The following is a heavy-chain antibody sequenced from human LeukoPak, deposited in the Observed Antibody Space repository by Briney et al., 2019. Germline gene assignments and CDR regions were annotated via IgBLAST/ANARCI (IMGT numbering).Heavy chain of an antibody. J-gene: IGHJ4*02. V-gene: IGHV4-30-2*01. CDR1: GASISSGGYS. Sequence: RSSETLSLTCAVSGASISSGGYSWGWIRQPPGKGLEWIGFIYHSGSTYYNPSLKSRVTISEDRSKNQFSLKLSSVTAANTAVYYCARGEFRTGIFEYWGQGVLVTVSS. D-gene: IGHD1/OR15-1a*01. CDR2: IYHSGST. CDR3: ARGEFRTGIFEY.